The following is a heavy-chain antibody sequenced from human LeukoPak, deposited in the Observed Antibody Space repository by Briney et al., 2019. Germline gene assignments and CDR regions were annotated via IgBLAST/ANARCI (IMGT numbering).Heavy chain of an antibody. V-gene: IGHV4-59*08. CDR2: IYYSGST. CDR1: GGSISSHY. J-gene: IGHJ4*02. D-gene: IGHD4-23*01. Sequence: SETLSLTCTVSGGSISSHYWSWIRQPPGKGLEWIGYIYYSGSTNYNPSLKSRVTISVDTPKNQFSLKLSSVTAADTAVYYCARLYGGYFDYWGQGTLVTVSS. CDR3: ARLYGGYFDY.